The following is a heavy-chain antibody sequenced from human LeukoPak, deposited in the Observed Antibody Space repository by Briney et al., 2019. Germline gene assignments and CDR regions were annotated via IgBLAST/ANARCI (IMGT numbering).Heavy chain of an antibody. Sequence: PSDTLSLTCTVSGDSIGSYYWSWIRQPAGKGLEWIGRIYTSGSTNYNPSLTSRVTMSVDTSKNQFSLILSSVTAADAAVYYCARGWVGTTLTPSQQFDYWGQGTLVTVSS. CDR3: ARGWVGTTLTPSQQFDY. CDR1: GDSIGSYY. CDR2: IYTSGST. V-gene: IGHV4-4*07. D-gene: IGHD1-26*01. J-gene: IGHJ4*02.